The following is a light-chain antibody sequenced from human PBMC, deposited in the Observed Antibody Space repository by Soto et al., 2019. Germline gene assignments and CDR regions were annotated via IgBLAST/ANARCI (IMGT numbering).Light chain of an antibody. Sequence: DIQLNQSHSTLSASVGERVTLTCRASQSISSWLAWYQQKPGKAPKLLIYDASSLESGVPSRFSGSGSGTEFTLTISSLQPDDFATYYCQQYNSFSVTFGQGTKVDIK. J-gene: IGKJ1*01. CDR2: DAS. CDR3: QQYNSFSVT. CDR1: QSISSW. V-gene: IGKV1-5*01.